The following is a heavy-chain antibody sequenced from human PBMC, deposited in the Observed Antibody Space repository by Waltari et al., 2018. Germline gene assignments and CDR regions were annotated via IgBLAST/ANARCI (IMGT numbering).Heavy chain of an antibody. CDR2: IYQSGST. J-gene: IGHJ5*02. D-gene: IGHD3-3*01. Sequence: QLQLQESGSGLVKPSQTLSLTCAVSGVSISSGGYSWSWIRQPPGKGLEWIGYIYQSGSTYYNPSLKSRVTMSIDRSKNQFSLKLSSVTAADTAMYYCVRGRFTIFGVVTTPGWFDPWGQGILVTVSS. CDR1: GVSISSGGYS. V-gene: IGHV4-30-2*01. CDR3: VRGRFTIFGVVTTPGWFDP.